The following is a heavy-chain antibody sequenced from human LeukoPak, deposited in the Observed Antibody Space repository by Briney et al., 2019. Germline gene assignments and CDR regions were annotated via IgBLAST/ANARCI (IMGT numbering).Heavy chain of an antibody. CDR3: ARISLTGYAPISGYFDY. J-gene: IGHJ4*02. D-gene: IGHD3-9*01. CDR1: GGSISSYY. V-gene: IGHV4-4*07. Sequence: SETLSLTCTVSGGSISSYYWSWIRLPAGKGLEWIGRIHTTGRTKYNPSLKSRVTMSVDTSKNQFSLKLNSVTAADTAVYYCARISLTGYAPISGYFDYWGQGTLVTVSS. CDR2: IHTTGRT.